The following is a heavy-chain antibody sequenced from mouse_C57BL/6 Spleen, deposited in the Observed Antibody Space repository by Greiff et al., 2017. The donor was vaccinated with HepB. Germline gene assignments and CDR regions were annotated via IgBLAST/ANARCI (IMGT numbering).Heavy chain of an antibody. V-gene: IGHV1-22*01. Sequence: EVQLQESGPELVKPGASVKMSCKASGYTFTDYNMHWVKQSHGKSLEWIGYINPNNGGTSYNQKFKGKATLTVNKSSSTAYMELRSLTSEDSAVYYCASLRQLRPYYFDYWGQGTTLTVSS. D-gene: IGHD3-2*02. CDR1: GYTFTDYN. CDR2: INPNNGGT. J-gene: IGHJ2*01. CDR3: ASLRQLRPYYFDY.